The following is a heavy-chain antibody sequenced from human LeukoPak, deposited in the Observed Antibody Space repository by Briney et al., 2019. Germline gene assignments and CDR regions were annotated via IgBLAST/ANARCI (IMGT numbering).Heavy chain of an antibody. D-gene: IGHD5-12*01. CDR1: GGSINNYY. CDR2: IYYSGST. Sequence: SETLSLTCTVSGGSINNYYWSWIRQPPGKGLEWIGYIYYSGSTNYNPSLKSRVTISLDTSKNQFSLKLSSVTAADTAVYYCAGEGDSGYDLYFDYWGQGTLVTVSS. V-gene: IGHV4-59*01. J-gene: IGHJ4*02. CDR3: AGEGDSGYDLYFDY.